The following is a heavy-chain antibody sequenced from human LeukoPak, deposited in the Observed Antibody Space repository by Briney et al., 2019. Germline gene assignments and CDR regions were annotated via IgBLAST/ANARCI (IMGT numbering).Heavy chain of an antibody. CDR1: GYTFTGYY. J-gene: IGHJ4*02. CDR2: TNPNSGGT. CDR3: ARGGLGYYDSSGYSL. D-gene: IGHD3-22*01. Sequence: GALVKVSCKASGYTFTGYYMHWVRQAPGQGLEWMGWTNPNSGGTNYAQKFQGRVTMTRDTSISTAYMELSRLRSDDTAVYYCARGGLGYYDSSGYSLWGQGTLVTVSS. V-gene: IGHV1-2*02.